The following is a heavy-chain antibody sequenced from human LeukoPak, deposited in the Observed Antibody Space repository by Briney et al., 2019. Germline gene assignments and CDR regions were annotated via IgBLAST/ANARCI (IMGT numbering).Heavy chain of an antibody. J-gene: IGHJ6*03. Sequence: SETLSLTCTVSGGSISSGGYYWSWIRQPPGKGLEWIGYIYHSGSTYYNPSLKSRVTISVDRSKNQFSLKLSSVTAADTAVYYCARRPVPAAIVYYYYYMDVWGKGTTVTVSS. CDR2: IYHSGST. CDR3: ARRPVPAAIVYYYYYMDV. D-gene: IGHD2-2*02. CDR1: GGSISSGGYY. V-gene: IGHV4-30-2*01.